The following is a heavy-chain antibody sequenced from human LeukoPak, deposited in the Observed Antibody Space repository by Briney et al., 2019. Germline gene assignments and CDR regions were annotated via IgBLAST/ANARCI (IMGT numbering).Heavy chain of an antibody. Sequence: ASVKVSCKASGYTFTNYYMHWVRQAPGQGLEWMGIINPSGGSTSYAQKFQGRVTMTRDMSTSTVYMELSSLRSEDTAVYYCARDQVSYSGSRPFDPWGQGTLVTVSS. CDR2: INPSGGST. D-gene: IGHD1-26*01. CDR3: ARDQVSYSGSRPFDP. V-gene: IGHV1-46*01. CDR1: GYTFTNYY. J-gene: IGHJ5*02.